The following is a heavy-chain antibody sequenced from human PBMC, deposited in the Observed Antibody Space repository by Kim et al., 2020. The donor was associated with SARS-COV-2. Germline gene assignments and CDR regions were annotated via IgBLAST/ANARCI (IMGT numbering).Heavy chain of an antibody. V-gene: IGHV4-34*01. J-gene: IGHJ4*02. CDR1: GGSFSGYY. CDR2: INHSGST. Sequence: SETLSLTCAVYGGSFSGYYWSWIRQPPGKGLEWIGEINHSGSTNYNPSLKSRVTISVDTSKNQFSLKLSSVTAADTAVYYCARGRYSSGWYPRPPFDYWGQGTLVTVSS. CDR3: ARGRYSSGWYPRPPFDY. D-gene: IGHD6-19*01.